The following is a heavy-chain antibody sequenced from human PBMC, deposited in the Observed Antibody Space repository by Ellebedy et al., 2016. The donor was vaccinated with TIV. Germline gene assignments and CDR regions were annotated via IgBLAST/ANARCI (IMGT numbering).Heavy chain of an antibody. Sequence: SETLSLTXTVSGGSISSSSYYWGWIRQPPGKGLEWIGSIYYSGNTYYNPSLKGRVTISIDTSKNQFSLRLSSVTAADTAIYRCARRKVTIPRADAYFDYWGQGILVTVSS. CDR1: GGSISSSSYY. CDR2: IYYSGNT. D-gene: IGHD3-3*01. V-gene: IGHV4-39*01. CDR3: ARRKVTIPRADAYFDY. J-gene: IGHJ4*02.